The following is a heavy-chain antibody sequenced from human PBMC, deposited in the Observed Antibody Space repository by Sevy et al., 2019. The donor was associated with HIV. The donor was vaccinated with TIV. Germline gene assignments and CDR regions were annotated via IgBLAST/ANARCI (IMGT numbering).Heavy chain of an antibody. Sequence: GGSLRLSCTASGFAFTNYYAMHWVRQAPGKGLEWVTLISYDGSDKFYTDSVKGRFTITRHNFKNTLYLQMNGLTTEDTAAYYCARPRANYVDHYFFYAMDVWGQGTTVTFSS. CDR3: ARPRANYVDHYFFYAMDV. V-gene: IGHV3-30-3*01. D-gene: IGHD4-17*01. CDR1: GFAFTNYYA. J-gene: IGHJ6*01. CDR2: ISYDGSDK.